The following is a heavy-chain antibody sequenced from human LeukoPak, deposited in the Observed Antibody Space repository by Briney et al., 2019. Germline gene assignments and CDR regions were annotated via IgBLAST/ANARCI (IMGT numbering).Heavy chain of an antibody. D-gene: IGHD3-16*01. CDR3: ARHYEGWPFDY. V-gene: IGHV4-59*08. J-gene: IGHJ4*02. Sequence: SETLSLTCTVSGGSINNYFWSWIRQSPGKGLKWIGDIYSSGSTNYNPSLKSRFTISVDPSKTQFSLNLRSVTAADTAVFYCARHYEGWPFDYWGQGTLVTVSS. CDR1: GGSINNYF. CDR2: IYSSGST.